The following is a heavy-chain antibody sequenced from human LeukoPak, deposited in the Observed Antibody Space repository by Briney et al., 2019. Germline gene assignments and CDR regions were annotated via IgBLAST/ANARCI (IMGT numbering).Heavy chain of an antibody. CDR2: NNPHRGNP. J-gene: IGHJ5*02. CDR1: GYTLHRFE. D-gene: IGHD2-15*01. Sequence: GSVEVPLQGFGYTLHRFEINLVRQAPGEGPGGVGGNNPHRGNPRQAQKFQGRVTMTRNTSISTAYMELSSLRSEDTAVYYCASGWYCSGGSCYSALLNWFDPWGQGTLVTVSS. V-gene: IGHV1-8*01. CDR3: ASGWYCSGGSCYSALLNWFDP.